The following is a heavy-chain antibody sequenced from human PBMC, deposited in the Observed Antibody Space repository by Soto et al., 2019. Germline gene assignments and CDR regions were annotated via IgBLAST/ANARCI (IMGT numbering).Heavy chain of an antibody. CDR2: ISAYNGNT. J-gene: IGHJ6*03. CDR3: ARSTNIVLMVYAIGLMDV. V-gene: IGHV1-18*01. D-gene: IGHD2-8*01. Sequence: GASVKVSCKASGYTFTSYGISWVRQAPGQGLEWMGWISAYNGNTNYAQKLQGRVTITTDTSTSTAYMELSSLRSEDTAVYYCARSTNIVLMVYAIGLMDVWGKGTTVTVSS. CDR1: GYTFTSYG.